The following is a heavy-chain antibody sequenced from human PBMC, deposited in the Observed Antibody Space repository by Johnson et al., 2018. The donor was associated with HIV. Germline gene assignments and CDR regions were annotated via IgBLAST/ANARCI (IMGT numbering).Heavy chain of an antibody. CDR2: IRYDGSNK. Sequence: VQLLESGVGVVQPGGSLRLSCAASGFTFSSYGMHWVRQAPGKGLEWVAFIRYDGSNKYYADSVKGRFTISRDNSKNTLYLQMNSLRAEDTAVYYCAKSPLGVGIFSAFDIWGQGTMVTVSS. CDR3: AKSPLGVGIFSAFDI. CDR1: GFTFSSYG. D-gene: IGHD2-21*01. V-gene: IGHV3-30*02. J-gene: IGHJ3*02.